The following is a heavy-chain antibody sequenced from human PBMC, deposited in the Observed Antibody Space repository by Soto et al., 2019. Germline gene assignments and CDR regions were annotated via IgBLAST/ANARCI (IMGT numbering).Heavy chain of an antibody. Sequence: SETLSLTCTVSGGSINSSSYYWGWIRQPPGKGLEWIGSIYYNGSTYYNPSLKSRVTISVDMSKSHFSLRLSSVTAADTAVYYCARPGYCSGGTCYSYWFEPWGQGTLVTVSS. J-gene: IGHJ5*02. CDR2: IYYNGST. CDR1: GGSINSSSYY. CDR3: ARPGYCSGGTCYSYWFEP. V-gene: IGHV4-39*02. D-gene: IGHD2-15*01.